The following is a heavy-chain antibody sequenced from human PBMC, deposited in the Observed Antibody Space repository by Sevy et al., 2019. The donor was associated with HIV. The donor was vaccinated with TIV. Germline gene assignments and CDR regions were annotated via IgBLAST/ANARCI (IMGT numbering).Heavy chain of an antibody. D-gene: IGHD3-16*01. Sequence: ASVKVSCETSGYTFTYYYIHWVRQAPGQGLEWMGWINPSSGGTQYAQKFQGRVSVTSDTSRRTSYMELRRLGSDDTALYYCARQGDNWFDPWGQGTPVTVSS. V-gene: IGHV1-2*02. J-gene: IGHJ5*02. CDR2: INPSSGGT. CDR3: ARQGDNWFDP. CDR1: GYTFTYYY.